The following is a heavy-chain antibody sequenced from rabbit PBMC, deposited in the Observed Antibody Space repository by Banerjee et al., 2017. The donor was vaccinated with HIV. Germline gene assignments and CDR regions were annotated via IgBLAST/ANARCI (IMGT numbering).Heavy chain of an antibody. Sequence: QEQLVESGGGLVQPGGSLKLSCKASGFDFSSYGVSWVRQAPGKGLEWIGYIDPVFGSTYYASWVNGRFTISSHNAQNTLYLQLNSLTAADTATYFCVRDGYDDYGDTAFNLWGPGTLVTVS. CDR3: VRDGYDDYGDTAFNL. CDR2: IDPVFGST. D-gene: IGHD2-1*01. J-gene: IGHJ4*01. V-gene: IGHV1S47*01. CDR1: GFDFSSYG.